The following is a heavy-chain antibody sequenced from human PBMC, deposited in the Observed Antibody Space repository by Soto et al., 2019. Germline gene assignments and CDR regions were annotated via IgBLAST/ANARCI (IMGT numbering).Heavy chain of an antibody. J-gene: IGHJ6*02. CDR1: GYTFTSYG. V-gene: IGHV1-18*04. D-gene: IGHD4-4*01. Sequence: QVPLVQSGAEVKKPGASVKVSCKASGYTFTSYGISWVRQAPGQGLEWMGWISAYNGNTNYAQKLQGRVTMTTDTSTSTAYMELRSLRSDDTAVYYCARDDYSNRYYYYGMDVWGQGTTVTVSS. CDR2: ISAYNGNT. CDR3: ARDDYSNRYYYYGMDV.